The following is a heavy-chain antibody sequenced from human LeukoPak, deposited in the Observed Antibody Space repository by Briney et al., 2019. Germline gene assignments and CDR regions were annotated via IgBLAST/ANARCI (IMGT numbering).Heavy chain of an antibody. Sequence: GWSLRLSCAASGFTFSSYSMNWVRQAPGKGLEWVSSISSSSSYIYYADSVKGRFTISRDNAKNSLYLQMNSLRAEDTAVYYCARDQWLVRCDYWGQGTLVTVSS. CDR3: ARDQWLVRCDY. CDR1: GFTFSSYS. D-gene: IGHD6-19*01. J-gene: IGHJ4*02. CDR2: ISSSSSYI. V-gene: IGHV3-21*01.